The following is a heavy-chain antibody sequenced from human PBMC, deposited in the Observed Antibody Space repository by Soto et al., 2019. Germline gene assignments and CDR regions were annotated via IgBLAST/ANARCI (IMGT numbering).Heavy chain of an antibody. J-gene: IGHJ4*02. CDR2: IYYSGST. CDR3: ARAPRGNYGYPSYFDY. Sequence: SETLSLTCSVAGGSISSYYWSWIRQPPGKGLEWIGYIYYSGSTNYNPSLKSRVTISVDTSKNQFSLKLSSVTTADTAVYYCARAPRGNYGYPSYFDYWGQGTLVTVSS. V-gene: IGHV4-59*01. D-gene: IGHD3-10*01. CDR1: GGSISSYY.